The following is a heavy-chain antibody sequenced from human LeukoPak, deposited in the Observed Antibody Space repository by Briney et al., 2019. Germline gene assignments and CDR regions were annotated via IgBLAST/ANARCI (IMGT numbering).Heavy chain of an antibody. CDR3: AKGLGTGSVLARPLHY. V-gene: IGHV3-30*18. CDR1: GFPFSTYD. Sequence: GGSLRLSCAASGFPFSTYDMHWVRQAPDKGLQWVAVISSDGYRTDYPDSVRGRFTISRDNFKNTVDLQMISVTAEDTATYFCAKGLGTGSVLARPLHYWGQGTLVTVSS. D-gene: IGHD3-10*01. J-gene: IGHJ4*02. CDR2: ISSDGYRT.